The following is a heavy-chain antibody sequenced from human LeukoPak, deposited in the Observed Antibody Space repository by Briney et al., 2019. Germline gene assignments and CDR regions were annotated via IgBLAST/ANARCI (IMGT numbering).Heavy chain of an antibody. Sequence: PGGSLRLSCAASGFTFSIYEMDWVRQAPGKGLEWISYISLSGSTINYADSVKGRFSISRDNAKNSLYLQMNSLRAEDTAIYYCARDLQFGPGPDCRGQGTLVTVSS. J-gene: IGHJ4*02. V-gene: IGHV3-48*03. CDR3: ARDLQFGPGPDC. CDR1: GFTFSIYE. D-gene: IGHD1-14*01. CDR2: ISLSGSTI.